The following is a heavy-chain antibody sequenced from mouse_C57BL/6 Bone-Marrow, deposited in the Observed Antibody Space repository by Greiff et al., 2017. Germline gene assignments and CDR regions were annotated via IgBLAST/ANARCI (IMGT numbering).Heavy chain of an antibody. D-gene: IGHD2-1*01. J-gene: IGHJ1*03. CDR1: GFNIKDYY. CDR2: IDPEDGET. V-gene: IGHV14-2*01. CDR3: AFYGNYGYWYFDV. Sequence: VQLKQSGAELVKPGASVKLSCTASGFNIKDYYMHWVKQRTEQGLEWIGRIDPEDGETKYAPKFQGKATITADTSSTAAYLQLSSLTAEDTAVYYCAFYGNYGYWYFDVWGTGTTVTVSS.